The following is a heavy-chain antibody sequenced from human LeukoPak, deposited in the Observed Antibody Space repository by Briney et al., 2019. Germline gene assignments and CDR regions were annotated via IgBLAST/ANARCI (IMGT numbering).Heavy chain of an antibody. CDR2: IIPILGIA. D-gene: IGHD6-13*01. J-gene: IGHJ4*02. Sequence: GASVKVSCKASGGTFSSYAISWVRQAPGQGLEWMGRIIPILGIANYAQKFQGRVTITADKSTSTAYMELSSLRSEDTAVYYCARETRIAAAGTPDYWGQGTLVTVSS. CDR1: GGTFSSYA. CDR3: ARETRIAAAGTPDY. V-gene: IGHV1-69*04.